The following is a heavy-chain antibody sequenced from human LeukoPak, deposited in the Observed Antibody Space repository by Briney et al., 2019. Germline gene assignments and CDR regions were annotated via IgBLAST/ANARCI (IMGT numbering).Heavy chain of an antibody. V-gene: IGHV4-59*01. CDR2: IHYSGST. CDR3: ARDLELERDRWDYFEG. J-gene: IGHJ4*02. CDR1: GDSIGSFW. D-gene: IGHD1-1*01. Sequence: SETLSLTCTVAGDSIGSFWWSWIRQPPGKGLEWIGCIHYSGSTKYHPSFKSRVAMSVDTSKNQFSLQLTSVSAADSAMYYCARDLELERDRWDYFEGRVRGTLATVSS.